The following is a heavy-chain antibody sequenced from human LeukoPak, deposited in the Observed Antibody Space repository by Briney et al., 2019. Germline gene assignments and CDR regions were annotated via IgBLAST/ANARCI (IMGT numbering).Heavy chain of an antibody. CDR1: GGSISSSNW. CDR2: IYHSGST. CDR3: ARDSIVGASSAFDI. J-gene: IGHJ3*02. V-gene: IGHV4-4*02. D-gene: IGHD1-26*01. Sequence: PSGTLSLTCAVSGGSISSSNWWSWVRQPPGKGLEWIGEIYHSGSTSYNPSLKSRVTISVDKSKNQFSLKLSSVTAADTAVYYCARDSIVGASSAFDIWGQGTMVTVSS.